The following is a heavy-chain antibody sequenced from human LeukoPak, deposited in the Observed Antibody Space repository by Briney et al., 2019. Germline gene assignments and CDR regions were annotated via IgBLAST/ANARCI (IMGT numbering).Heavy chain of an antibody. Sequence: PSETLSLTCAVSGGSISSGGYSWSWIRHPPAKGLEWIGYIYHSGSTYYNPSLKSRVTVSVDRSKNQFSPKLSSVTAADTAVYYCASVIPGSYGYDYWGQGTLVTVSS. CDR2: IYHSGST. CDR1: GGSISSGGYS. CDR3: ASVIPGSYGYDY. J-gene: IGHJ4*02. D-gene: IGHD5-18*01. V-gene: IGHV4-30-2*01.